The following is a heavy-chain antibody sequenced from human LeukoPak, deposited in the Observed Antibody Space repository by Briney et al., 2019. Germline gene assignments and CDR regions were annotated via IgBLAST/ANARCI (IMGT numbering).Heavy chain of an antibody. Sequence: ASVKVSCKASGYTFTSYGISWVRQAPGQGLEWMGWISAYNGNTNYAQKLQGRVTMTTDTSTSTAYMELRSLRSDDTAVYYCARDSLLWSGELSLGAFDIWGQGTMVTVSS. CDR1: GYTFTSYG. CDR3: ARDSLLWSGELSLGAFDI. V-gene: IGHV1-18*01. J-gene: IGHJ3*02. D-gene: IGHD3-10*01. CDR2: ISAYNGNT.